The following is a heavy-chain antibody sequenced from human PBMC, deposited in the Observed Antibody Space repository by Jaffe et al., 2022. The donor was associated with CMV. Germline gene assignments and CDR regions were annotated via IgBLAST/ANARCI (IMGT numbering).Heavy chain of an antibody. D-gene: IGHD6-13*01. Sequence: EVQLVESGGGLVQPGGSLRLSCAASGFTVSSNYMSWVRQAPGKGLEWVSVIYSGGSTYYADSVKGRFTISRDNSKNTLYLQMNSLRAEDTAVYYCARDGVFIAAAGTGYYYYMDVWGKGTTVTVSS. CDR1: GFTVSSNY. CDR2: IYSGGST. J-gene: IGHJ6*03. CDR3: ARDGVFIAAAGTGYYYYMDV. V-gene: IGHV3-66*01.